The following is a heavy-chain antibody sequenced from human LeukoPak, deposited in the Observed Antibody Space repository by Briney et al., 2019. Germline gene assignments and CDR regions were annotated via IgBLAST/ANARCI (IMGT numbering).Heavy chain of an antibody. D-gene: IGHD6-13*01. Sequence: PGESLRLSCAASGFTFGDYSMHWVRQAPGKGLEWVSFISENGGSPYYADSVKGRFTISRDKSKNSLYLQINSLRAVDTAFYYCAKARGSSWYGEDYWGQGTLVTVSS. CDR3: AKARGSSWYGEDY. CDR2: ISENGGSP. V-gene: IGHV3-43*01. J-gene: IGHJ4*02. CDR1: GFTFGDYS.